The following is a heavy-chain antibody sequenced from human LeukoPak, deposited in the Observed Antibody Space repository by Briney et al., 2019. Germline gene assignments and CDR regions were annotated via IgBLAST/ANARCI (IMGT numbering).Heavy chain of an antibody. V-gene: IGHV3-72*01. D-gene: IGHD2-21*01. CDR3: VRDAVMSPEVLLTAWDYFDC. J-gene: IGHJ4*02. CDR2: TRTKAKDYTT. CDR1: GFTFSDHY. Sequence: PGGSLRLSCATSGFTFSDHYMDWVRQAPGKGLEWVARTRTKAKDYTTEYAASVKGRFTVSRDESMHSLYLQMNSLRAEDTAIYFCVRDAVMSPEVLLTAWDYFDCWGQGTLVTVSS.